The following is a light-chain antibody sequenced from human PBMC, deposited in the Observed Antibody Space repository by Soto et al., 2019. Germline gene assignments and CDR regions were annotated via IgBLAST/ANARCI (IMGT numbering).Light chain of an antibody. Sequence: EIVLTQSPATLSLSPGERATLSCRASQSVSSSHLAWYQQKPGQAPRLLIYGASSRATGIPDRFSGSGSGTDFTLTISRLEPEDFAVYYCQQYGGSSLYTFGQGTKLEIK. J-gene: IGKJ2*01. CDR3: QQYGGSSLYT. CDR2: GAS. V-gene: IGKV3-20*01. CDR1: QSVSSSH.